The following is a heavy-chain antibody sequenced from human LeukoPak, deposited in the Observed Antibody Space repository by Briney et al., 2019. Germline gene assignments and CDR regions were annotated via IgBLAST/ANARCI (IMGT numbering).Heavy chain of an antibody. J-gene: IGHJ4*02. Sequence: PSETLSLTCAVYGGSFSGYYWSWIRQPPGKGLEWIGEINHSGSTSYNPSLKSRVTISVDTSKNQFSLKLSSVTAADTAVYYCARSAVDYGGNWYYFDYWGQGTLVTVSS. CDR1: GGSFSGYY. V-gene: IGHV4-34*01. CDR3: ARSAVDYGGNWYYFDY. D-gene: IGHD4-23*01. CDR2: INHSGST.